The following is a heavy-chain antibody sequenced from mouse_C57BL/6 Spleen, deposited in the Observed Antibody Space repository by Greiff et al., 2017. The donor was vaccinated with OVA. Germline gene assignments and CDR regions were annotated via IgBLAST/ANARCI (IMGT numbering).Heavy chain of an antibody. D-gene: IGHD2-3*01. Sequence: QVQLQQSGAELVKPGASVKLSCKASGYTFTSYWMHWVKQRPGQGLEWIGMIHPNSGSTNYNEKFKSKATLTVDKSSSTAYMQLSSLTSEDSAVYYCARSDGYLYYFDYWGQGTTLTVSS. CDR3: ARSDGYLYYFDY. CDR2: IHPNSGST. J-gene: IGHJ2*01. V-gene: IGHV1-64*01. CDR1: GYTFTSYW.